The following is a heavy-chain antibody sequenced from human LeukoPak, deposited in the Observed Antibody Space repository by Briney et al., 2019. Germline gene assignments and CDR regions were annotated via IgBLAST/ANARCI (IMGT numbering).Heavy chain of an antibody. CDR1: GFSLTTTGMS. Sequence: ESGPTLVNPTQTLTLTCSLSGFSLTTTGMSVTWIRQPPGKALEWLARIDWDDDKYYNTSLKTRLTISKDTSKNQVVLRMTNMDPVDTGTYYCARSGYSSAWWLDYWGQGSLVTVPS. V-gene: IGHV2-70*11. CDR2: IDWDDDK. CDR3: ARSGYSSAWWLDY. D-gene: IGHD6-19*01. J-gene: IGHJ4*02.